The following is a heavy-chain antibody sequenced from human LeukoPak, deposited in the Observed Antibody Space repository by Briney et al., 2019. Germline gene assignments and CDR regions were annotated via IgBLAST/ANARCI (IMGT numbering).Heavy chain of an antibody. D-gene: IGHD2-15*01. CDR2: INWNGGST. V-gene: IGHV3-20*04. J-gene: IGHJ4*02. Sequence: GGSLRLSCAASGFTFDDYGLSWVRQAPGKGLEWVSTINWNGGSTGYADSVKGRFTISRDNAKNSLYLQMNSLRAEDTAVYYCAKAGAVVVVAAKYFDYWGQGTLVTVSS. CDR1: GFTFDDYG. CDR3: AKAGAVVVVAAKYFDY.